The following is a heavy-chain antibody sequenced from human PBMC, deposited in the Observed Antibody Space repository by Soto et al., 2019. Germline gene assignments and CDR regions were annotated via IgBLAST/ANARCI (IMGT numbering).Heavy chain of an antibody. CDR1: EFSFSNNW. CDR2: ISGSGGTT. Sequence: GGPLRLSCAASEFSFSNNWMHWVRQAPGKGLEWVSAISGSGGTTYYADSVKGRFTISRDNSKNTLYLQMNSLRAEDTAVYYCAKGGSSGWYQLDYWGQGSLGTVSS. V-gene: IGHV3-23*01. D-gene: IGHD6-19*01. J-gene: IGHJ4*02. CDR3: AKGGSSGWYQLDY.